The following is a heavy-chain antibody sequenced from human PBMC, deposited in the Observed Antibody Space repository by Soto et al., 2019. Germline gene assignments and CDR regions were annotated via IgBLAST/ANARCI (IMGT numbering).Heavy chain of an antibody. CDR1: GGSISSSNYY. CDR2: ISYSGIT. Sequence: SETLSLTCTVSGGSISSSNYYWGWIRQPPGKGLEWIGSISYSGITYHNPSLKSRVTIFLDTSRNQFSLKLASVTAADTAVYYCVRSEATALDYWGQGTLVTVSS. J-gene: IGHJ4*02. V-gene: IGHV4-39*07. CDR3: VRSEATALDY.